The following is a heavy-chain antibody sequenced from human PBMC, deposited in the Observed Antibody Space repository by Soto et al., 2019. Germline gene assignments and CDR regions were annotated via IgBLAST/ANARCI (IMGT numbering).Heavy chain of an antibody. CDR3: ARNRHGSSLYGYYNSTMDV. CDR2: IYYSGST. CDR1: GGSISSYY. J-gene: IGHJ6*02. D-gene: IGHD6-13*01. V-gene: IGHV4-59*01. Sequence: AETLCLTCTVSGGSISSYYWSWIRQPPGKGLEWIGYIYYSGSTNYNPSPKTRSTTSVATPKKQCSLKRSAVTAAETAGNYWARNRHGSSLYGYYNSTMDVWGQGTRVTV.